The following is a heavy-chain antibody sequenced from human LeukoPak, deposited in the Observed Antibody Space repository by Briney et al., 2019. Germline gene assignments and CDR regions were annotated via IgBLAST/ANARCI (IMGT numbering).Heavy chain of an antibody. D-gene: IGHD2-2*01. V-gene: IGHV4-59*01. Sequence: SETLSLTCTVSGGSISSYYWSWIRQPPGKGLEWIGYIYYSGSTNYNPSLKSRVTISVDTSKNQFSLKLSSVTAADTAVYYCARVRAAMSGFYYFDYWGQGTLVTVSS. CDR1: GGSISSYY. CDR2: IYYSGST. CDR3: ARVRAAMSGFYYFDY. J-gene: IGHJ4*02.